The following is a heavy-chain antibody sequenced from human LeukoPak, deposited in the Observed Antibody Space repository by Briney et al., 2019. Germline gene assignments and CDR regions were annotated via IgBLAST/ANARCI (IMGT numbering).Heavy chain of an antibody. CDR3: ARAPVSVYYYMDV. Sequence: GGSLRLSCAASGFTFSSYWMHWVRQAPGKGLVWVSRINSDGSSTSYADSVKVRFTISRDNAKNTLYLQMNSLRAEDTAVYYCARAPVSVYYYMDVWGKGTTVTVSS. CDR2: INSDGSST. CDR1: GFTFSSYW. D-gene: IGHD3-10*01. V-gene: IGHV3-74*01. J-gene: IGHJ6*03.